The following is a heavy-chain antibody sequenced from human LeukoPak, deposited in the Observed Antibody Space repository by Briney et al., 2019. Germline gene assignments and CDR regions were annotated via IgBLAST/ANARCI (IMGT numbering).Heavy chain of an antibody. V-gene: IGHV4-31*03. D-gene: IGHD2-21*02. CDR1: GGSISSGGYY. CDR2: IYYSGST. CDR3: ARDRYCGGDCYYVDY. J-gene: IGHJ4*02. Sequence: SSETLSLTCTVSGGSISSGGYYWSWIRQHPGKGLEWIGYIYYSGSTYYNPSLKSRVTISVDTSKNQFSLKLSSVTAADTAVYYCARDRYCGGDCYYVDYWGQGTLVTVSS.